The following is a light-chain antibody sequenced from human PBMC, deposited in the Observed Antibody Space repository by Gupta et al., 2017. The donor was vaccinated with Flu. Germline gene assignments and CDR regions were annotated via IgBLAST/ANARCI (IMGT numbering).Light chain of an antibody. CDR3: QQSYSTRIT. CDR1: QSISSY. V-gene: IGKV1-39*01. J-gene: IGKJ5*01. CDR2: AAS. Sequence: ILLTQSPSSLSASVGDRVTITCRASQSISSYLNWYQQKPGKAPKLLIYAASSLQSGVPSRFSGSGSGTDFTLTISSLQPEDFATYYCQQSYSTRITFGQGTRLEIK.